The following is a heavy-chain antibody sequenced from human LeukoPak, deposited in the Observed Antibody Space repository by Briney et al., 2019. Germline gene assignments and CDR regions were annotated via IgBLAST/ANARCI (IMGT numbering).Heavy chain of an antibody. CDR2: IHSDGTT. CDR1: GGSLTNYY. V-gene: IGHV4-4*09. D-gene: IGHD3-16*01. J-gene: IGHJ4*02. Sequence: SETLSLTCSVSGGSLTNYYWGWFRQPPGKGLEFFGYIHSDGTTNYDSSLQSRVAISLDTSKIQFSLRLYSVTAADTALYFCARLNFRGGEALHFDSWGQGTLVTVSS. CDR3: ARLNFRGGEALHFDS.